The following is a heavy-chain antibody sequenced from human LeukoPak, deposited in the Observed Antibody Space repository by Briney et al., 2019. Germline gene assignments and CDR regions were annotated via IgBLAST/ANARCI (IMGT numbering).Heavy chain of an antibody. CDR3: ARSDYGDYVSVSYYFDY. Sequence: ASVKVSCKASGYTFTSYDINWVRQATGQGLEWMGWMNPNSGNTGYAQKFQGRVTMTRNTSISTAYMELSSLRSEDTAVYYCARSDYGDYVSVSYYFDYWGQGTLVTVSS. D-gene: IGHD4-17*01. CDR2: MNPNSGNT. V-gene: IGHV1-8*01. CDR1: GYTFTSYD. J-gene: IGHJ4*02.